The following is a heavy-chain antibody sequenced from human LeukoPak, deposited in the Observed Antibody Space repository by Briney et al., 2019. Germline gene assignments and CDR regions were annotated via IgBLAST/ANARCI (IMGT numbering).Heavy chain of an antibody. CDR2: ISSSSTYI. V-gene: IGHV3-21*04. CDR1: GFTFSSCS. D-gene: IGHD3-10*01. Sequence: PGESLRLSCAASGFTFSSCSMNWVRQAPGKGLERVSSISSSSTYIYYADSVKGRFTISRDNAKNSLYLQMNSLRAEDTAVYYCAKPSWHYYGSGSHFDYWGQGTLVTVSS. J-gene: IGHJ4*02. CDR3: AKPSWHYYGSGSHFDY.